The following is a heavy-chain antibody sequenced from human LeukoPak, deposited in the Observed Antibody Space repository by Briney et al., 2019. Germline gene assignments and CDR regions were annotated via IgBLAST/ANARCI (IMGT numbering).Heavy chain of an antibody. J-gene: IGHJ4*02. V-gene: IGHV3-21*01. CDR2: ISSSSYI. CDR3: AGPLQQLAGVFDY. D-gene: IGHD6-13*01. Sequence: GGSLRLSCAASGFTFSSYSMNWVRPPPGKGLGWVSSISSSSYIYYADSVKGRFTISRDNAKNSLYLQMNSLRAEDTAVYYCAGPLQQLAGVFDYWGQGTLVTVSS. CDR1: GFTFSSYS.